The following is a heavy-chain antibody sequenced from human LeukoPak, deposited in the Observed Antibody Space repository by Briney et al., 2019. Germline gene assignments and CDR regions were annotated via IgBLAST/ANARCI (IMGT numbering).Heavy chain of an antibody. Sequence: SETLSLTCAVSGGSISSSNWWSWVRQPPGKGLEWIGEIYHSGSTNYNPSLKSRVTISVDTSKNQFSLKLSSVTAADTAVYYCARWWELLRYFDYWGQGTLVTVSS. J-gene: IGHJ4*02. CDR2: IYHSGST. CDR1: GGSISSSNW. D-gene: IGHD1-26*01. V-gene: IGHV4-4*02. CDR3: ARWWELLRYFDY.